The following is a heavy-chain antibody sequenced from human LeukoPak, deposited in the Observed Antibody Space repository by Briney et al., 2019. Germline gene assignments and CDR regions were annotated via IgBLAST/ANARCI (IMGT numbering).Heavy chain of an antibody. CDR1: GYTFTGYY. V-gene: IGHV1-2*02. Sequence: ASVKVSCKASGYTFTGYYMHWVRQAPGQGFEWMGWINPNSGGTNYAQKFQGRVTMTRDTSISTAYMELSRLRSDDTAVYYCARDYYGDYIADYWGEGTLVTVSS. J-gene: IGHJ4*02. CDR3: ARDYYGDYIADY. CDR2: INPNSGGT. D-gene: IGHD4-17*01.